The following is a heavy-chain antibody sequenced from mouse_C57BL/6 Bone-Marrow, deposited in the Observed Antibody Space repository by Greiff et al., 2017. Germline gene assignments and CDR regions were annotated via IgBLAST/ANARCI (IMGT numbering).Heavy chain of an antibody. CDR1: GYTFTSYW. Sequence: QVQLQQPGAELVMPGASVKLSCKASGYTFTSYWMHWVKQRPGQGLEWIGEIDPSASYTTYNQTFKGKSTLTVDKSSSTAYMQLSSLTSEDSAVYYCAREGWPSYYFDYWGQGTTLTVSA. V-gene: IGHV1-69*01. D-gene: IGHD2-3*01. CDR2: IDPSASYT. CDR3: AREGWPSYYFDY. J-gene: IGHJ2*01.